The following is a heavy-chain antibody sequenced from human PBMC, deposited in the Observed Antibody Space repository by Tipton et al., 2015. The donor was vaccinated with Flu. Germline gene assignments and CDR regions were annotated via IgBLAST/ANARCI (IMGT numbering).Heavy chain of an antibody. D-gene: IGHD3-22*01. CDR2: INHSGST. V-gene: IGHV4-34*01. J-gene: IGHJ3*02. Sequence: AGLVKPSETLSLICAVSDYSISSGYYWSWIRQPPGKGLEWIGEINHSGSTNYNPSLKSRVTISVDTSKNQFSLKLSSVTAADTAVYYCARGDYYDSSGYYHDAFDIWGQGTMVTVSS. CDR3: ARGDYYDSSGYYHDAFDI. CDR1: DYSISSGYY.